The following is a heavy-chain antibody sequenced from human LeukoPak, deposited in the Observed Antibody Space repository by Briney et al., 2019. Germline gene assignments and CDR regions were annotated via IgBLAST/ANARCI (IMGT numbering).Heavy chain of an antibody. V-gene: IGHV3-21*01. D-gene: IGHD1-7*01. CDR1: GFTFSSYS. J-gene: IGHJ4*02. Sequence: GGSLRLSCAASGFTFSSYSMNWVRQAPGKGLEWVSSISSTTSYIYYADSVKGRFTISRDNAKNSLYLQMNSLRAEDTAVYYCARDSPSENYSDYWGQGTLVTVSS. CDR2: ISSTTSYI. CDR3: ARDSPSENYSDY.